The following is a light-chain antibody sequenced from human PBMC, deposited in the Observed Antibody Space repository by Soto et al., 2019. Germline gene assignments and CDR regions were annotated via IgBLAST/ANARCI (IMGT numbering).Light chain of an antibody. CDR2: EVS. Sequence: QSALSQPASVSGSPGQSVTISCSGTGNDVGNYNLVSWYQQHPGKVPKLLIYEVSRRPSGVSDRFSASKSGNTASLTISGLQADDEADYYCAVWDDSLSGVVFGGGTKLTVL. J-gene: IGLJ2*01. CDR3: AVWDDSLSGVV. V-gene: IGLV2-23*02. CDR1: GNDVGNYNL.